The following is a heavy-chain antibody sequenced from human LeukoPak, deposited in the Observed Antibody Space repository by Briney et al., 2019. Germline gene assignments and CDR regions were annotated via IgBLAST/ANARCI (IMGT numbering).Heavy chain of an antibody. J-gene: IGHJ4*02. CDR2: MHTSGST. Sequence: SETLSLTCTVSGGSISGYYWNWIRQPAGKGLEWIGRMHTSGSTNHNTSLKSRITMSVDRSKNQFSLKLSSVTAADTAVYYCVRDSGSGWYDYWGQGTLVTVSS. CDR3: VRDSGSGWYDY. D-gene: IGHD6-19*01. V-gene: IGHV4-4*07. CDR1: GGSISGYY.